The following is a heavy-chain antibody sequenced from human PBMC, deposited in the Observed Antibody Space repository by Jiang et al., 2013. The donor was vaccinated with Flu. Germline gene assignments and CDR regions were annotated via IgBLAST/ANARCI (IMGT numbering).Heavy chain of an antibody. V-gene: IGHV4-59*01. D-gene: IGHD5-24*01. J-gene: IGHJ5*02. CDR2: IYYSGST. CDR3: ARTTLEMATIVWFDP. CDR1: GGSISSYY. Sequence: LLKPSETLSLTCTVSGGSISSYYWSWIRQPPGKGLEWIGYIYYSGSTNYNPSLKSRVTISVDTSKNQFSLKLSSVTAADTAVYYCARTTLEMATIVWFDPWGQGTLVTVSS.